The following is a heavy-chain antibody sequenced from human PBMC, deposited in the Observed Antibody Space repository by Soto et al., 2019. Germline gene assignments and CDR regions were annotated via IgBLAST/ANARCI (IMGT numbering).Heavy chain of an antibody. CDR3: ARGQVVGYYFDY. CDR1: GGSFSGYY. CDR2: INHSGST. J-gene: IGHJ4*02. D-gene: IGHD2-15*01. V-gene: IGHV4-34*01. Sequence: KPSETLSLTCAVYGGSFSGYYWSWIRQPPGKGLEWIGEINHSGSTNYNPSLKSRVTISVDTSKNQFSLKLSSVTAADTAVYYCARGQVVGYYFDYWGPGTLVTVSS.